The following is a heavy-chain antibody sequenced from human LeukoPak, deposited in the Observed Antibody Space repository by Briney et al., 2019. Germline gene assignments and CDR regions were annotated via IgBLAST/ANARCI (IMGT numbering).Heavy chain of an antibody. CDR2: INSDGSRT. V-gene: IGHV3-74*01. Sequence: GGSLRLSCAASGFTFSSYWMHWVRQAPGKGLVWVSRINSDGSRTNYADSVKGRFTISRDNARNSLYLQMNSLTAEDTAVYYCARDPYSGAYGDTYYYYMDVWGKGTTVTISS. D-gene: IGHD1-26*01. CDR1: GFTFSSYW. J-gene: IGHJ6*03. CDR3: ARDPYSGAYGDTYYYYMDV.